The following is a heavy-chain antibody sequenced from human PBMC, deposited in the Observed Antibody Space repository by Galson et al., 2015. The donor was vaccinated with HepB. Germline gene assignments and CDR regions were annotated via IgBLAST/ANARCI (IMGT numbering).Heavy chain of an antibody. D-gene: IGHD3-22*01. CDR1: GFTVSSNY. J-gene: IGHJ5*02. CDR2: IYSGGST. Sequence: SLRLSCAASGFTVSSNYMSWVRQAPGKGLEWVSVIYSGGSTHYADSVRGRFTISRDNSKNTLFLQMNSLRVEDTAVYYCAKPTQVYYYDSSGYDFAHWGQGTLVTVSS. V-gene: IGHV3-53*01. CDR3: AKPTQVYYYDSSGYDFAH.